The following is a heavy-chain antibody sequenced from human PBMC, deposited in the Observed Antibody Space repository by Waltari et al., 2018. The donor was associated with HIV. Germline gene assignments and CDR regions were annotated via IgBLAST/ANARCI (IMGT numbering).Heavy chain of an antibody. CDR1: GFPSFPYE. D-gene: IGHD3-10*01. J-gene: IGHJ3*02. CDR3: ARDDLNVRRAFDI. V-gene: IGHV3-48*03. Sequence: EQLVESGGGLVRPGGSLRLDCVGSGFPSFPYEFNWVRQAPGKGLELISYINSNSGTIHYADSVKGRFTISRDNAKSSLYLQMRNLTGEDTAVYYCARDDLNVRRAFDIWGQGTMVTVSS. CDR2: INSNSGTI.